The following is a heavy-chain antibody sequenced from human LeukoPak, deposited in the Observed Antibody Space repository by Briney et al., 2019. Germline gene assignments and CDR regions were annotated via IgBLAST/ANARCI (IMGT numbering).Heavy chain of an antibody. CDR3: ATDSSGSYYFDY. Sequence: GESLQISCKCSGSSFTSYWIGWVRQMPGKGLEWMGIIYPGDSDTTYSPSFQGHVTISAYKSISTAYLQWSSLKASHTALYYCATDSSGSYYFDYWGQGTLVSVSS. CDR1: GSSFTSYW. CDR2: IYPGDSDT. J-gene: IGHJ4*02. D-gene: IGHD6-19*01. V-gene: IGHV5-51*01.